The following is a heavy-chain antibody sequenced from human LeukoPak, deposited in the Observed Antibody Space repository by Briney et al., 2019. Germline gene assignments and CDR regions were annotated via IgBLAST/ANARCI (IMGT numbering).Heavy chain of an antibody. CDR2: IYYSGST. V-gene: IGHV4-31*03. D-gene: IGHD2-21*02. CDR1: GGSISSGGYY. J-gene: IGHJ4*02. Sequence: SQTLSLTCTVSGGSISSGGYYWSWIRQHPGKGLEWIGYIYYSGSTYYNPSLKSRVTISVDTSKNQFSLKLSSVTAADTAVYYWARGPRIRGDSKPNYFDYWGQGTLVTVSS. CDR3: ARGPRIRGDSKPNYFDY.